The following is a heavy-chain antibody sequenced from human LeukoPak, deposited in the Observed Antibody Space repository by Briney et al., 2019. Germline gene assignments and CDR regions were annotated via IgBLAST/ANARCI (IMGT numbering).Heavy chain of an antibody. V-gene: IGHV4-39*02. CDR3: ARDVGETGVYYYDSSGYYYYYYYYMDV. J-gene: IGHJ6*03. D-gene: IGHD3-22*01. CDR1: GASISTNSYY. Sequence: SETLSLTCTVSGASISTNSYYWGWIRQPPGKGLEWIGSIYYSGSIYYHPSLKSRVPISVDTSNNQFSLKLSSVTAADTAVYYCARDVGETGVYYYDSSGYYYYYYYYMDVWGKGTTVTISS. CDR2: IYYSGSI.